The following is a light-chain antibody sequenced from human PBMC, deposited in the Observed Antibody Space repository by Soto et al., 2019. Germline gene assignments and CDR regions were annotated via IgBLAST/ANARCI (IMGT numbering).Light chain of an antibody. V-gene: IGKV1-5*02. CDR1: QGICSW. CDR2: ASS. CDR3: RQYNSYS. Sequence: EIQMTQSPSSVSASVGDRVTIICRESQGICSWIAWYQQKPGKAPKLMIYASSNLEIGVPSRFSGSGSGTELTLTISGLQHDDIATYCCRQYNSYSFGQGTKVDI. J-gene: IGKJ1*01.